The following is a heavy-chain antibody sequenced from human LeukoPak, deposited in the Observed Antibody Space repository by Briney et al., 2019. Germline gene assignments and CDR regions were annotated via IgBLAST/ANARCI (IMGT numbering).Heavy chain of an antibody. J-gene: IGHJ4*02. V-gene: IGHV3-21*01. D-gene: IGHD3-16*01. CDR1: GFTFSTYS. Sequence: PGGSLRLSCAASGFTFSTYSMNWVRQAPGKGLEWVSSISSSSSYIYYADSVKGRFTISRDNAENSLYLQMNSLRAEDTAVYYCASEGDPHPDRWGQGTLVTVSS. CDR2: ISSSSSYI. CDR3: ASEGDPHPDR.